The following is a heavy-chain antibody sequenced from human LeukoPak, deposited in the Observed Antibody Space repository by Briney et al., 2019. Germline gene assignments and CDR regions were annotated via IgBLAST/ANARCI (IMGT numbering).Heavy chain of an antibody. CDR2: LYSGGAT. J-gene: IGHJ4*02. CDR3: AQDYTGDPPYFHY. Sequence: GGSLRLSCAASGFTVKDNFMSWVRQAPGKGLEWVSVLYSGGATYYADSVRGRFTISRDNSKNRLYLQMHSLRAEDTAIYYCAQDYTGDPPYFHYWGQGTLVTVSS. CDR1: GFTVKDNF. D-gene: IGHD2-8*02. V-gene: IGHV3-66*01.